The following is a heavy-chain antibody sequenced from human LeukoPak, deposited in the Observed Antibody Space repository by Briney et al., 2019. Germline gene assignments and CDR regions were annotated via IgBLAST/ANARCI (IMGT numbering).Heavy chain of an antibody. J-gene: IGHJ4*02. CDR1: GFTFGSYA. V-gene: IGHV3-23*01. CDR2: ISGSGDKT. D-gene: IGHD3-3*01. Sequence: PGGSLRLSCAASGFTFGSYAMSWVRQAPGKGLEWVSAISGSGDKTYYAESVKGRFTISRDNSENTLYLQMNSLRAEDTAVYYCAEDLRGSGYYCDYWGQGTLVTVSS. CDR3: AEDLRGSGYYCDY.